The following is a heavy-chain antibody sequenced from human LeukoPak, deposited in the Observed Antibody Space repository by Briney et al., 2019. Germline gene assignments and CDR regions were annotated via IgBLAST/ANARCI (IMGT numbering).Heavy chain of an antibody. CDR2: ISSSSSYI. Sequence: GGSLRLSCAASGFTFSSFSMNWVRQAPGKGLEWVSSISSSSSYIYYADSVKGRFTISRDNAKNSLYLQMNSLRAEDTAVYYCARSITIFGVVTPTYYYYYYMDVWGKGTTVTVSS. CDR3: ARSITIFGVVTPTYYYYYYMDV. CDR1: GFTFSSFS. J-gene: IGHJ6*03. D-gene: IGHD3-3*01. V-gene: IGHV3-21*01.